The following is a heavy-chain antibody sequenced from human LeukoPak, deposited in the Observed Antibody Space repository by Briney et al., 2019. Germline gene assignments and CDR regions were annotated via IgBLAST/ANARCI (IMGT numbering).Heavy chain of an antibody. Sequence: KPGGSLRLSCAASGFTFSSYSMNWVRQAPGKGLEWVSSISSSSSYIYYADSVKGRFTISRDNSKNTLYLQMNSLRAEDTAVYYCAKGRVTLGPEWGQGTLVTVSS. CDR1: GFTFSSYS. CDR3: AKGRVTLGPE. D-gene: IGHD2-21*02. V-gene: IGHV3-21*04. J-gene: IGHJ4*02. CDR2: ISSSSSYI.